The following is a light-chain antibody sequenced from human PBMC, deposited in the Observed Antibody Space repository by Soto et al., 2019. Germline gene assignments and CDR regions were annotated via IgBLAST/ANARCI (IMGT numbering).Light chain of an antibody. CDR3: QQYGSSLIT. CDR2: GAS. Sequence: EIVLTQSPGTLSLSPGERAALSFRASQSVSSSYLAWYQQKPGQAPRLLIYGASSRATGIPDRFSGSGSGTDFTLTISRLEPEHFAVYYCQQYGSSLITFGQGTRLEIK. J-gene: IGKJ5*01. V-gene: IGKV3-20*01. CDR1: QSVSSSY.